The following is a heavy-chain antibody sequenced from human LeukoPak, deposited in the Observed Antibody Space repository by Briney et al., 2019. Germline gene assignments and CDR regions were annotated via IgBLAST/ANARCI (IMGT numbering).Heavy chain of an antibody. J-gene: IGHJ4*02. CDR3: ARDWGTGTNDY. Sequence: GGSLRLSCAASGFTFSSHGMNWVRQAPGKGLEWVANIKRDGSEKNYEDSVVGRFTISRDNAKNSLYLQMNSLRAEDTAVYYCARDWGTGTNDYWGQGTLVTVSS. V-gene: IGHV3-7*01. D-gene: IGHD1-1*01. CDR1: GFTFSSHG. CDR2: IKRDGSEK.